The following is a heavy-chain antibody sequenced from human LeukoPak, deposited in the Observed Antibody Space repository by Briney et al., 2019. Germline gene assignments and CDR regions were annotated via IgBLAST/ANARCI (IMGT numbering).Heavy chain of an antibody. CDR2: ISSSGSTI. CDR1: GFTFSSYE. V-gene: IGHV3-48*03. D-gene: IGHD6-19*01. J-gene: IGHJ5*02. Sequence: PGGSLRLSCAASGFTFSSYEMNWVRQAPGKGLEWVSYISSSGSTIYYADSVKGRFTISRDNAKNSLYLQMNSLRAEDTAVYYCARGRYSSGWPDGGWFDPWGQGTLVTVSS. CDR3: ARGRYSSGWPDGGWFDP.